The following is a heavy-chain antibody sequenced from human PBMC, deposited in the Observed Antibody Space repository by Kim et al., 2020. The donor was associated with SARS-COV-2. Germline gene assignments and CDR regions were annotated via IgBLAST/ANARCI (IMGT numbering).Heavy chain of an antibody. CDR3: ARDRRPAYMDS. D-gene: IGHD2-2*01. V-gene: IGHV3-74*01. CDR2: ISNDGRDT. J-gene: IGHJ1*01. CDR1: GFTFSSYW. Sequence: GGSLRLSCAASGFTFSSYWMHWVRQAPGKGLVWVSRISNDGRDTDYADSVKGRFIVSRDNAKNMLYLQMNSLRAEDTAVYYCARDRRPAYMDSRGQGTLV.